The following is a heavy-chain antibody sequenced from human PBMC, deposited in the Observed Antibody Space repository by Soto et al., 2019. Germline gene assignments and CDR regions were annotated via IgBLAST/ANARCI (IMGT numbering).Heavy chain of an antibody. CDR3: ARDSLLEQWLVRPQVGLFDY. CDR1: GFTFSSYS. V-gene: IGHV3-21*01. CDR2: ISSSSSYI. D-gene: IGHD6-19*01. Sequence: EVQLVESGGGLVKPGGSLRLSCAASGFTFSSYSMNWVRQAPGKGLEWVSSISSSSSYIYYADSVKGRFTISRDNAKNSLYLQMNSLRAEDTAVYYCARDSLLEQWLVRPQVGLFDYWGQGTLVTVSS. J-gene: IGHJ4*02.